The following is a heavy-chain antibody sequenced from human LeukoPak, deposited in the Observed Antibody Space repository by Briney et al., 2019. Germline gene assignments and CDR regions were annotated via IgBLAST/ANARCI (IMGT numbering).Heavy chain of an antibody. CDR1: GFTFSSYS. Sequence: PGGSLRLSCAASGFTFSSYSMNWVRQAPGKGLEWVSSISSSSAYIYYADSMKGRFTISRDNAKNSLFLQMNSLRAEDTAVYYCARPNITSYYDSRGYDAFDVWGQGTMVTVSS. CDR2: ISSSSAYI. J-gene: IGHJ3*01. V-gene: IGHV3-21*01. CDR3: ARPNITSYYDSRGYDAFDV. D-gene: IGHD3-22*01.